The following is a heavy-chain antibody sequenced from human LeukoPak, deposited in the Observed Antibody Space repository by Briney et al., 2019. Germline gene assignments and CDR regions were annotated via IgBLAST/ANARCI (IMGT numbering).Heavy chain of an antibody. CDR1: GGSISSGGYY. V-gene: IGHV4-31*03. Sequence: PSQTLSLTCTVSGGSISSGGYYWSWIRQHPGKGLEWIGYIYYSGSTYYNPSLKSRVTISVDTSKNQFSLKLSSVTAADTAVYYCARGGDSTGYYNWFDPWGQGTLVTVSS. J-gene: IGHJ5*02. CDR2: IYYSGST. D-gene: IGHD3-22*01. CDR3: ARGGDSTGYYNWFDP.